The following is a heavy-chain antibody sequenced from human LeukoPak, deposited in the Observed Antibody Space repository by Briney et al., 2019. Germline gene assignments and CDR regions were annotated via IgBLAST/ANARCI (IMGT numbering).Heavy chain of an antibody. V-gene: IGHV3-23*01. CDR3: AKNLYGDYSVG. CDR2: ISGSGGST. Sequence: GGSLRLSCAASGFTFSSYAMSWVRQAPGKGLEWFSAISGSGGSTYYADSVKGRFTISRDNSKNTLYLQMNSLRAEDTAVYYCAKNLYGDYSVGWGQGTLVTVSS. J-gene: IGHJ4*02. CDR1: GFTFSSYA. D-gene: IGHD4-17*01.